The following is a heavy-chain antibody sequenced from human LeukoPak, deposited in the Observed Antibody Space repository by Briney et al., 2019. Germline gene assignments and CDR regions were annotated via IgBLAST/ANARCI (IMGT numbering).Heavy chain of an antibody. CDR3: ATLGGDY. Sequence: SGPTLVKPTQTLTLTCTFSGFSLSSTELGVAWIRQPPGKALEWLALVYWNDDKRFSPSLKSRLTITKDTSRNQVALTMTNTDPLDTATYFCATLGGDYWGPGTLVTVSS. V-gene: IGHV2-5*01. CDR1: GFSLSSTELG. CDR2: VYWNDDK. J-gene: IGHJ4*02. D-gene: IGHD7-27*01.